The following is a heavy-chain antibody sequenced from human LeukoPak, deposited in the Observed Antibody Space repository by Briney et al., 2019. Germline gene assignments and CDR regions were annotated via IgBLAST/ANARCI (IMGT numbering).Heavy chain of an antibody. D-gene: IGHD2-15*01. CDR1: GFTFSSYA. CDR3: AKLGYCSGGSCATEDY. J-gene: IGHJ4*02. Sequence: GGSLRLSCAASGFTFSSYAMSWVRQAPGKGLEWVAVISYDGSNKYYADSVKGRFTISRDNSKNTLYLQMNSLRAEDTAVYYCAKLGYCSGGSCATEDYWGQGTLVTVSS. CDR2: ISYDGSNK. V-gene: IGHV3-30*18.